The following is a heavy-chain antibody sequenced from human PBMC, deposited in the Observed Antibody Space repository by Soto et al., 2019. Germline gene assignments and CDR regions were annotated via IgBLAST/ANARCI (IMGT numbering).Heavy chain of an antibody. Sequence: SGPTLVNPTQTLTLTCTFSGFSLSTSGVGVGWIRQPPGKALEWLALIYWNDDKRYSPSLKSRLTITKDTSKNQVVLTMTNMDPVDTATYYCAHRSSSWYYNWFDPWGQGTLVTVSS. CDR3: AHRSSSWYYNWFDP. CDR1: GFSLSTSGVG. D-gene: IGHD6-13*01. V-gene: IGHV2-5*01. CDR2: IYWNDDK. J-gene: IGHJ5*02.